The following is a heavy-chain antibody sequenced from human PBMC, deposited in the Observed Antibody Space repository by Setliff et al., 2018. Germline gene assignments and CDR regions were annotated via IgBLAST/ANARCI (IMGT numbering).Heavy chain of an antibody. V-gene: IGHV3-30*04. CDR3: VRNWGGVKYYFDY. CDR1: GFTFSAYA. D-gene: IGHD3-16*01. J-gene: IGHJ4*02. Sequence: PGGSLRFSCAASGFTFSAYAMHWGRQAPGKGLEWVAVIWNDGSNKYYVDSVKGRFTISRDNSKNTLYLQMNSLGAEDTAVYYCVRNWGGVKYYFDYWGQGTLVTVS. CDR2: IWNDGSNK.